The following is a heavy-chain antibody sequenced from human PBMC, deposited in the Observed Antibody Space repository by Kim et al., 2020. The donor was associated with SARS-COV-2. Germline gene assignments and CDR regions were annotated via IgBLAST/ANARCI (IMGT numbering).Heavy chain of an antibody. V-gene: IGHV4-39*01. CDR3: AILWSNYYDSSGYP. CDR1: GGSISSSSYY. D-gene: IGHD3-22*01. J-gene: IGHJ4*02. Sequence: SETLSLTCTVSGGSISSSSYYWGWIRQPPGKGLEWIGSIYYSGSTYYNPSLKSRVTISVDTSKNQFSLKLSSVTAADTAVYYCAILWSNYYDSSGYPWGQGTLVTVSS. CDR2: IYYSGST.